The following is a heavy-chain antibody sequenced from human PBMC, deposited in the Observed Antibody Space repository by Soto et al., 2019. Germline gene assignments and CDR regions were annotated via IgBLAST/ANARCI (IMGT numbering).Heavy chain of an antibody. CDR3: ARDQRAAAGNYYYYYGLDV. J-gene: IGHJ6*02. V-gene: IGHV3-53*01. CDR2: IYSAGIT. D-gene: IGHD6-13*01. CDR1: GLTVSTNY. Sequence: AGGSLRLSCAASGLTVSTNYMSWVRQAPGRGLEWVAIIYSAGITYYADSVKGRFTISRDNSKNTLYLQMNSLRAEDTAIYYCARDQRAAAGNYYYYYGLDVWGQGTTVTVSS.